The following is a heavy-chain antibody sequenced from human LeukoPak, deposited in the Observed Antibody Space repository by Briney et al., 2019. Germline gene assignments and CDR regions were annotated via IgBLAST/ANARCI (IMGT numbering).Heavy chain of an antibody. CDR3: ARESRDTAMDTDY. D-gene: IGHD5-18*01. CDR2: ISYDGRNK. V-gene: IGHV3-30*04. J-gene: IGHJ4*02. Sequence: GRSLRRSCAASKFTFSSYTMHWVRQAPGKGLDWVAVISYDGRNKYYGDSVKGRFTISRDNSKNTLYLQMNSLRPEDTAIYYCARESRDTAMDTDYWGQGTLVTVSS. CDR1: KFTFSSYT.